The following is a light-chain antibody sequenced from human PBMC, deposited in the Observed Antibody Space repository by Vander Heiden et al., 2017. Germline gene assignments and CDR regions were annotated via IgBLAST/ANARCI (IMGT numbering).Light chain of an antibody. CDR1: SGDIGSYHY. CDR2: DVN. V-gene: IGLV2-14*01. Sequence: QSALTQPASVAGPPGQSITISCTGSSGDIGSYHYVSWYQQHPGKAPKVIIYDVNHRPSGISNRFSGSRSGNTASLTISGLQAEDEADYYCCSYTSRSTLYVFGTGTKVTVL. J-gene: IGLJ1*01. CDR3: CSYTSRSTLYV.